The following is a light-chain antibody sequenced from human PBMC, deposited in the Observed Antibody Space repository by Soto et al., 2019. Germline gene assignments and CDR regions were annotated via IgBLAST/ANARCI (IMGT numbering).Light chain of an antibody. CDR3: SSYTSTSTPYV. V-gene: IGLV2-14*01. J-gene: IGLJ1*01. CDR2: DVS. CDR1: SSDVGGYNY. Sequence: QSALTQPASVSGSPGQSITISCTGTSSDVGGYNYVSWYQQHPGKAPKVMIYDVSNRPSGVSNRFSGTKSGNTASLTISGLQAEDGADYYCSSYTSTSTPYVRGTRTKVNVL.